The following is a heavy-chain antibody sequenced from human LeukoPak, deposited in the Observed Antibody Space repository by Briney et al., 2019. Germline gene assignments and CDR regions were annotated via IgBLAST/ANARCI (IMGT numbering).Heavy chain of an antibody. CDR3: ARDPSLSVRSITIFGGYMDV. J-gene: IGHJ6*03. CDR2: INPNSGGT. Sequence: ASVKVSCKASGYTFTGYYMHWVRQAPGQGLEWMGWINPNSGGTNYAQKFQGRVTMTRDPSISTAYMELSRLRSDDTAVYYCARDPSLSVRSITIFGGYMDVWGKGTTVTVSS. D-gene: IGHD3-3*01. V-gene: IGHV1-2*02. CDR1: GYTFTGYY.